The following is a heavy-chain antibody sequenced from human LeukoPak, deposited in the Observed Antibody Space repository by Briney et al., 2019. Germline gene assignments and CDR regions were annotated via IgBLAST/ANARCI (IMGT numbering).Heavy chain of an antibody. CDR1: GYTFTSYA. D-gene: IGHD4-17*01. V-gene: IGHV1-3*01. Sequence: ASVKVSCKAPGYTFTSYAMHWVRQAPGQRLEWMGWINAGNGNTKYSQKFQGRVTITRDTSASTAYMELSSLRSEGTAVYYCARDADGDYVMDYWGQGTLVTVSS. CDR3: ARDADGDYVMDY. CDR2: INAGNGNT. J-gene: IGHJ4*02.